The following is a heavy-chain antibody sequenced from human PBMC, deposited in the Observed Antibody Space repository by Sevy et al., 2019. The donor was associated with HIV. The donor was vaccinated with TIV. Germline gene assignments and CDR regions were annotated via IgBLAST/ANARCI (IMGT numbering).Heavy chain of an antibody. CDR3: VREDINEPRTLLSFDI. CDR2: INPNSGVT. D-gene: IGHD1-1*01. J-gene: IGHJ3*02. Sequence: ASVKVSCKTTGYIFSDYNMHWVRQAPGQGLEWMALINPNSGVTIYAHNFRGRVSVTRDTSMSTAYMELSGLTPDDTAVYYCVREDINEPRTLLSFDIWGQGTMVTVSS. CDR1: GYIFSDYN. V-gene: IGHV1-2*06.